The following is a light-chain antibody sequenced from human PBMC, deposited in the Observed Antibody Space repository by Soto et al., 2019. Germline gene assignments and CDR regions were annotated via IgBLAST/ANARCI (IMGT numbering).Light chain of an antibody. CDR1: QDIRNY. CDR2: DAS. Sequence: DIQMTQSPSYLSASVGDRVTITCQASQDIRNYLNWYQQKPGKAPKLLIYDASNLETGVPSRLSGSGYGTDFTFTISSMKTEDIETYYCQQYDNLPLTFGGGAKVDIK. J-gene: IGKJ4*01. CDR3: QQYDNLPLT. V-gene: IGKV1-33*01.